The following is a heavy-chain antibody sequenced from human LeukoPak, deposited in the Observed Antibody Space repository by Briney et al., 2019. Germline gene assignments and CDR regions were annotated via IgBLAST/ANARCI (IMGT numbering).Heavy chain of an antibody. Sequence: PGGSLRLSCAASGFTFSDYWMTWVRQTPGKGLECVANINQYGGEISYVDSVKGRFTVSRDNAKNSLSLQMSSLRVEDTAVYYCVEGPLITAAGTYWGQGTLVTVSS. D-gene: IGHD6-13*01. CDR3: VEGPLITAAGTY. V-gene: IGHV3-7*03. CDR1: GFTFSDYW. J-gene: IGHJ4*02. CDR2: INQYGGEI.